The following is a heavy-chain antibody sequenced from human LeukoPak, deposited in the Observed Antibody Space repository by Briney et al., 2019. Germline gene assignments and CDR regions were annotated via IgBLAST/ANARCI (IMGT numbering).Heavy chain of an antibody. D-gene: IGHD3-22*01. V-gene: IGHV3-74*01. CDR2: INSDGSST. J-gene: IGHJ3*02. Sequence: GGSLRLSCAASGFTFSSYWMHWVRQAPGKGLVWVSRINSDGSSTSYADSVKGRFTISRDNSKNTLYLQMNSLRAEDTAVYYCATTYYYDSSGYLDAFDIWGQGTMVTVSS. CDR1: GFTFSSYW. CDR3: ATTYYYDSSGYLDAFDI.